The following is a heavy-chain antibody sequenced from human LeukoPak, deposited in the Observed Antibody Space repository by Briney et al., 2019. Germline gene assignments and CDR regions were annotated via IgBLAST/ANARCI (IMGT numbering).Heavy chain of an antibody. J-gene: IGHJ3*02. CDR3: ASPSGSSDAFDI. CDR1: GGSISSSSYY. D-gene: IGHD1-26*01. V-gene: IGHV4-39*01. CDR2: IYYSGST. Sequence: SETLSLTCTVSGGSISSSSYYWGWIRQPPGKGLEWIGSIYYSGSTYYNPSLKSRVTISVDTSKNQFSLQLSSVTAADTAVYYCASPSGSSDAFDIWGQGTMVTVSS.